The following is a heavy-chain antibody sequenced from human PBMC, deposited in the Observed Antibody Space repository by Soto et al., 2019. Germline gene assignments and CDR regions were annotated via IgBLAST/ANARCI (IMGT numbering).Heavy chain of an antibody. Sequence: QVQLQESGPGLVKPSETLSLTCTVSGGSISSYYWSWIRQPPGKGLEWIGYIYYSGSTNYNPSLKRRVTISVDTSKNQFAPKLSSVTAAATAVYYCARRYGGNLDYWGQGTLVTVSS. CDR3: ARRYGGNLDY. D-gene: IGHD1-26*01. V-gene: IGHV4-59*08. J-gene: IGHJ4*02. CDR1: GGSISSYY. CDR2: IYYSGST.